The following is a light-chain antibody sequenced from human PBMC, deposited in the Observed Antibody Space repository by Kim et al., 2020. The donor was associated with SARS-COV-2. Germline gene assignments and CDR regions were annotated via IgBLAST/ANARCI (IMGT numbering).Light chain of an antibody. CDR2: DAS. Sequence: EIVLTQSPATLSLSPGERATLSCRASQSVGSYLAWYQQKPGQAPRLLIYDASNRATGIPARFCGSGSGTDFTLTISSLEPEDFAVYYCQQRSNWPRLTFGGGTKLEI. J-gene: IGKJ4*01. CDR3: QQRSNWPRLT. CDR1: QSVGSY. V-gene: IGKV3-11*01.